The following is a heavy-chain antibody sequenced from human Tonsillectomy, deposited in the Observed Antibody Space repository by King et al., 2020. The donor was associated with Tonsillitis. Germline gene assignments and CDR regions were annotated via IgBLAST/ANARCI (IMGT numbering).Heavy chain of an antibody. J-gene: IGHJ2*01. CDR3: AREHGYYYDRYLNWYFDL. D-gene: IGHD3-22*01. CDR1: GVTFSSDA. V-gene: IGHV1-69*14. Sequence: QLVQSGAEVKKPGSSVKVSCKASGVTFSSDAISWVRQAPGQGLEWMVGIIPIFGTANYAQKFQGRVTITAEKSTSQAHMELSSLRSEDTAVYYCAREHGYYYDRYLNWYFDLWGRGTLVTVSS. CDR2: IIPIFGTA.